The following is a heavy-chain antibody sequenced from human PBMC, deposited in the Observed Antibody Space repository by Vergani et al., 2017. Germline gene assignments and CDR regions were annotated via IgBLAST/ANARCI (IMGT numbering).Heavy chain of an antibody. CDR2: ISSSGSTI. J-gene: IGHJ6*02. CDR3: ARDSPDYYGSGSYFRRRDYYYGMDV. V-gene: IGHV3-11*01. CDR1: GFTFSDYY. Sequence: VQLVESGGGLVKPGGSLRLSCAASGFTFSDYYMSWIRQAPGKGLEWVSYISSSGSTIYYADSVKGRFTISRDNAKNSLYLQMNSLRAEDTAVYYCARDSPDYYGSGSYFRRRDYYYGMDVWGQGTTVTVSS. D-gene: IGHD3-10*01.